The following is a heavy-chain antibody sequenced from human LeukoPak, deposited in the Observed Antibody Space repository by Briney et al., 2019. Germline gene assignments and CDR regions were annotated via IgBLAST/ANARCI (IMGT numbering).Heavy chain of an antibody. V-gene: IGHV4-4*02. CDR1: GGSITQTNY. CDR2: VNRQGST. CDR3: AREGGPYRPLDY. Sequence: AGTLSLTCDASGGSITQTNYWTWVRQPPGKGLEWIGEVNRQGSTNYNPSLMRRVAISVDESANHVTSVTAADTAVYYCAREGGPYRPLDYSGQGTLVTVPS. J-gene: IGHJ4*02.